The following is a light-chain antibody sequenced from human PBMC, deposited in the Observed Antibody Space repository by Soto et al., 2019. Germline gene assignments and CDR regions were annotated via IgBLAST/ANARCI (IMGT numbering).Light chain of an antibody. CDR1: QSVAKNY. Sequence: NVLTQSPGTLSLSPGERAILTCRASQSVAKNYLAWFQQKLGQAPRLLIYDASNRATGIPDRFSGSGSGTDFTLTISRLEPEDFAVYYCQQYALSPLTFGGGTKVEIK. CDR3: QQYALSPLT. V-gene: IGKV3-20*01. CDR2: DAS. J-gene: IGKJ4*01.